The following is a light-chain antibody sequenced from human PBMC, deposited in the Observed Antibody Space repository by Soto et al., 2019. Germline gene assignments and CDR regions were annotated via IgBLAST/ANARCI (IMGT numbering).Light chain of an antibody. Sequence: QSALTQPASVSGSPGQSITISCTGTRSDVGGYNYVSWYQQHPGQAPKLIIYEVSRRPSGVSNRFSGSKSGNTASLTISGLQAEDETDYYCSSWTSGSTVVFGGGTKLTVL. V-gene: IGLV2-14*01. CDR3: SSWTSGSTVV. J-gene: IGLJ2*01. CDR2: EVS. CDR1: RSDVGGYNY.